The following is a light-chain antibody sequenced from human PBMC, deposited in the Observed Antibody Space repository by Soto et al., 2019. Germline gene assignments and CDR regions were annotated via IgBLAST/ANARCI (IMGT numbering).Light chain of an antibody. CDR1: QSVSTS. J-gene: IGKJ4*01. V-gene: IGKV3-15*01. Sequence: IVLTQYKATLSLSPGERATLSCRASQSVSTSLAWYQQKPGQAPRLLIFGAPTRAAGTPARFSGSRSGTEFTLTISCLQSEDVAVYYCQQYSILPLTFGGVSKVDVK. CDR3: QQYSILPLT. CDR2: GAP.